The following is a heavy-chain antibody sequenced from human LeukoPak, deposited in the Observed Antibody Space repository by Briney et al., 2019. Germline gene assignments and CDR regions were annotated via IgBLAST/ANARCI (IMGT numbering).Heavy chain of an antibody. Sequence: PGGSLRLSCAASGFTFSSYSMNWVRQAPGKGLEWVSYIGSRTGTMYYADSVRGRFTISRDNAKNPLYLQMNSLRAEDTAVYYCAKPVPDDYGAYYHQYYFDYWGQGALVTVSS. CDR1: GFTFSSYS. D-gene: IGHD4-17*01. CDR3: AKPVPDDYGAYYHQYYFDY. V-gene: IGHV3-48*04. CDR2: IGSRTGTM. J-gene: IGHJ4*02.